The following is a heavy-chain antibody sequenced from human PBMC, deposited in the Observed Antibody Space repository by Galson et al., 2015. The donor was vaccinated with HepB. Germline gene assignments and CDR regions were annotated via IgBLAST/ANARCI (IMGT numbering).Heavy chain of an antibody. CDR1: GYSISSGYY. CDR2: IYHSGST. V-gene: IGHV4-38-2*01. J-gene: IGHJ6*03. Sequence: ETLSLTCAVSGYSISSGYYWGWIRQPPGKGLEWIGSIYHSGSTYYNPSLKSRVTISVDTSKNQFSLKLSSVTAADTAVYYCASGHSSTYYYYYYMDVWGKGTTVTVSS. CDR3: ASGHSSTYYYYYYMDV. D-gene: IGHD6-13*01.